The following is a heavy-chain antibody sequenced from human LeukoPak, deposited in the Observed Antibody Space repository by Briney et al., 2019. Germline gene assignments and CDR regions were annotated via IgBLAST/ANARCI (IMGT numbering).Heavy chain of an antibody. D-gene: IGHD5-12*01. CDR3: AKDAGYSGYE. CDR2: IYSAGST. V-gene: IGHV4-4*07. CDR1: GGSIMGFY. J-gene: IGHJ4*02. Sequence: SETLSLTCTVSGGSIMGFYWSWIRQPAGKGLEWIGRIYSAGSTKYNPSLKSRVTLSVDPSNNQFSPKMRSVTAADTAVYYCAKDAGYSGYEWGQGILVTVSS.